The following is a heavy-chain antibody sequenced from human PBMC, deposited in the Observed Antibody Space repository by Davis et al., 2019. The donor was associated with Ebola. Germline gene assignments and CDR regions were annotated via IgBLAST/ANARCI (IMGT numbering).Heavy chain of an antibody. V-gene: IGHV2-5*02. CDR3: AHSGDTFGGVIDPGGFDY. CDR1: GFSLSTSGVS. CDR2: IYWDDDK. J-gene: IGHJ4*02. Sequence: SGPTLVKPTQTLTLTCTFSGFSLSTSGVSVGWIRQPPGKALEWLALIYWDDDKRYSPSLKSRLTITKDTSKNQVVLTMTNMDPVDTATYYCAHSGDTFGGVIDPGGFDYWGQGTLVTVSS. D-gene: IGHD3-16*02.